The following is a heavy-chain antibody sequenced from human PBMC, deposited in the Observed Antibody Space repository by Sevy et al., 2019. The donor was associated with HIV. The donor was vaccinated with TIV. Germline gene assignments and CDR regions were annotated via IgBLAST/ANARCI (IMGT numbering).Heavy chain of an antibody. CDR1: GFTFSDYY. Sequence: GGCLRLSCAASGFTFSDYYMSWIRQAPGKGLEWVSYISSSGSTIYYADSVKGRFTISRDNAKNSLYLQMNSLRAEDTAVYYCARGRARRDYYYMDVWGKGTTVTVSS. V-gene: IGHV3-11*01. CDR3: ARGRARRDYYYMDV. J-gene: IGHJ6*03. D-gene: IGHD6-6*01. CDR2: ISSSGSTI.